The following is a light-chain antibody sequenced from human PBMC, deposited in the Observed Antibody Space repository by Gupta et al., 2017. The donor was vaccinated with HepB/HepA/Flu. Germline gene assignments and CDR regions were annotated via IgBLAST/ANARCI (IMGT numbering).Light chain of an antibody. Sequence: EIVLTQSPGTLSLSPGERATLSCRASQSVVFNNLAWFQQGPGQAPRLLIYAASTRAAGIPDRFSGSGSGTDFTLTISRLEPEDFAVYYCQEEGGSSCSFGQGTKLDIK. V-gene: IGKV3-20*01. CDR1: QSVVFNN. J-gene: IGKJ2*04. CDR3: QEEGGSSCS. CDR2: AAS.